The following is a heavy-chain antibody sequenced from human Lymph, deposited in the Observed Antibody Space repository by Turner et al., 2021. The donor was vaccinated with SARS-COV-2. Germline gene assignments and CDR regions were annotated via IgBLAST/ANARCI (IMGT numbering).Heavy chain of an antibody. D-gene: IGHD2-21*02. Sequence: QVRLQESGSRLVRPLETLSLTSTVSVGSMYRNYWSWIRQPPGKRLEWIGYIYYRGSTNYNPSLESRVTISVDTSRNQFSLNLTSVTAADTAIYYCARETVNNWVDPWGQGTLVTVSS. J-gene: IGHJ5*02. CDR3: ARETVNNWVDP. CDR2: IYYRGST. V-gene: IGHV4-59*01. CDR1: VGSMYRNY.